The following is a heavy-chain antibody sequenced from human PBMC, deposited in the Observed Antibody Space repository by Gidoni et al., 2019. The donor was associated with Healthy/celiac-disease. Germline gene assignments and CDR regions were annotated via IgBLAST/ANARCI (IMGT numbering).Heavy chain of an antibody. V-gene: IGHV3-43*01. J-gene: IGHJ2*01. D-gene: IGHD3-10*01. Sequence: EVQLVESGGVVVQPGGSLRLSCAASGFPFDDYTMHWVRQAPGKGLEWVSLISWDGGSTYYADSVKGRFTISRDNSKNSLYLQMNSLRTEDTALYYCARKGRFRDRYFDLWGRGTLVTVSS. CDR1: GFPFDDYT. CDR2: ISWDGGST. CDR3: ARKGRFRDRYFDL.